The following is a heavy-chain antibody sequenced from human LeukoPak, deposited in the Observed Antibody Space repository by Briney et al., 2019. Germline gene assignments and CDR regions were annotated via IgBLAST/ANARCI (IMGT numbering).Heavy chain of an antibody. CDR3: ARGGYSGGYYTPRYYYMDV. J-gene: IGHJ6*03. V-gene: IGHV3-74*01. Sequence: GGSLRLSCAASGFTFSSYWMHWVPQAPGKGLVWVSRINSDGSSTRYADSVKRRFTISRHNPKNTQYLQMNCLRAEDTAVYYCARGGYSGGYYTPRYYYMDVWGKGTTVTVSS. CDR2: INSDGSST. CDR1: GFTFSSYW. D-gene: IGHD1-26*01.